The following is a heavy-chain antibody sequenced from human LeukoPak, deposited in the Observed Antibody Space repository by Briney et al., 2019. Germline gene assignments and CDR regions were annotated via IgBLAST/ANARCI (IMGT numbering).Heavy chain of an antibody. Sequence: SETLSLTCTVSGGPISSPNHFWGWVRQPPGKGLEWIGSVYYGGTTYSNPSLKSRVTMSADTSKNQFSLTLRSVTAADTAVYYCVRVVAGTKDFQYWGQGTLVTVSS. V-gene: IGHV4-39*01. CDR3: VRVVAGTKDFQY. CDR2: VYYGGTT. D-gene: IGHD6-19*01. J-gene: IGHJ1*01. CDR1: GGPISSPNHF.